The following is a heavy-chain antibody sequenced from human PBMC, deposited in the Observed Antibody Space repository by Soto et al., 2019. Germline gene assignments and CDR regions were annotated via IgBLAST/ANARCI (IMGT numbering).Heavy chain of an antibody. J-gene: IGHJ4*02. CDR2: ISGHNGNT. CDR3: ARHRFNYYDDTVYYYFDY. CDR1: GYTFTRYA. V-gene: IGHV1-18*01. Sequence: QVQLVQSGPEVKKPGASVKVSCKASGYTFTRYAMHWVRQAPGQGPEWMGWISGHNGNTNHPQSLQGRVTMTTDTSRNTAYMELRSLRSDDTAVYYCARHRFNYYDDTVYYYFDYWGQGTLVTVSS. D-gene: IGHD3-22*01.